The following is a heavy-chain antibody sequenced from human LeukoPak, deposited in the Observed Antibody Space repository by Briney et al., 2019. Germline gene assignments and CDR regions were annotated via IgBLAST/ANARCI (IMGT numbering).Heavy chain of an antibody. CDR1: GASITNYF. V-gene: IGHV4-4*09. J-gene: IGHJ4*02. Sequence: SETLSLTCTVSGASITNYFWGWIRQPPGKGLQWIGYVYSGAYYYNPSLVSRLTVSVDTAKNQFSLGLRSLTAADTAVYYCARLRPRTNYDFSSGYYAFDYRGRGTLVTVSS. CDR2: VYSGAY. D-gene: IGHD3-3*01. CDR3: ARLRPRTNYDFSSGYYAFDY.